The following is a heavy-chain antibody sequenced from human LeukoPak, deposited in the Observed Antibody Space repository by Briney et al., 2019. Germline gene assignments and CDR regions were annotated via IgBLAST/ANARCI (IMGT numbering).Heavy chain of an antibody. CDR2: IYPGDSDT. CDR3: ARRVRYYDFWSGYPDAFDI. V-gene: IGHV5-51*01. D-gene: IGHD3-3*01. J-gene: IGHJ3*02. CDR1: GYSFTSYW. Sequence: GDSLKISCKGSGYSFTSYWIGWVRQMPAKGLEWMGIIYPGDSDTPYTPSFQGQVTITADKPISTAYLQWSSLKASDTAMYYCARRVRYYDFWSGYPDAFDIWGQGTMVTVSA.